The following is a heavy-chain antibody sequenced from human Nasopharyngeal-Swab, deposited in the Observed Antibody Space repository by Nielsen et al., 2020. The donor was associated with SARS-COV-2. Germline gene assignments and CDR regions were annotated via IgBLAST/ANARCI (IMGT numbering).Heavy chain of an antibody. V-gene: IGHV4-34*01. CDR1: GGSFSGYY. CDR2: INHSGST. J-gene: IGHJ3*02. Sequence: SETLSLTCAVYGGSFSGYYWSWIRQPPGKGLEWIGEINHSGSTNYNPSLKSRVTISVDTSENQFSLKLSSVTAADTAVYYCARAGSGPLYAFDIWGQGTMVTVSS. CDR3: ARAGSGPLYAFDI. D-gene: IGHD6-19*01.